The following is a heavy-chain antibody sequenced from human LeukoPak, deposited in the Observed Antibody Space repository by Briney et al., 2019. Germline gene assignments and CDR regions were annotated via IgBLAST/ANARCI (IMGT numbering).Heavy chain of an antibody. CDR2: ISGSGGST. CDR3: AKDKFGSSWYRGFDY. D-gene: IGHD6-13*01. J-gene: IGHJ4*02. Sequence: PGGSLRLSCAASGFTFTNAWMNWVRQAPGKGLEWVSAISGSGGSTYYADSVKGRFTISRDNSKNTLYLQMNSLRAEDTAVYYCAKDKFGSSWYRGFDYWGQGTLVTVSS. V-gene: IGHV3-23*01. CDR1: GFTFTNAW.